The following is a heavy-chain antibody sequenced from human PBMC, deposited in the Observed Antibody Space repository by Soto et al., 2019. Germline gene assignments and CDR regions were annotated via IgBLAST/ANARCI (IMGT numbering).Heavy chain of an antibody. CDR1: GGSISSSSYY. CDR2: IYYSGST. V-gene: IGHV4-39*01. J-gene: IGHJ4*02. CDR3: VTGTLAYFDY. D-gene: IGHD1-7*01. Sequence: PSETLSLTCTVSGGSISSSSYYWGWIRQPPGKGLEWIGSIYYSGSTYYNPSLKCRVTISVDTSKNQFSLKLSFVTAADTAVYYCVTGTLAYFDYWGQGTLVTVSS.